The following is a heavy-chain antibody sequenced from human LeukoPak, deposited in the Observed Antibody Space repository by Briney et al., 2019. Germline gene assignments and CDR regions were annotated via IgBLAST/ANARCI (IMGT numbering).Heavy chain of an antibody. J-gene: IGHJ5*02. Sequence: SETLSLTCRVSGGSVFGSAYFWGWIRQSPGMGLEWIGNSDYVGRADYNPSLQSRATVSADSSMNQVSLELTSVTAADTAIYYGARGAHESGTCNFDDPWGEGILVTVSS. CDR2: SDYVGRA. CDR1: GGSVFGSAYF. V-gene: IGHV4-39*07. CDR3: ARGAHESGTCNFDDP. D-gene: IGHD4-11*01.